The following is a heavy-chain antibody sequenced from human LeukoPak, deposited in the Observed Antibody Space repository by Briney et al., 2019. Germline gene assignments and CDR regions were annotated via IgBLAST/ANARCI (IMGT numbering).Heavy chain of an antibody. Sequence: PGGSLRLSCAASGFTFSSYAMHWVRQAPGKGLEWVAVISYDGSNKYYADSVKGRFTISRDNSKNTLYQQMNSLRAEDTAVYCCARDPSYSGYDYLADSPYFDYWGQGTLVTVSS. D-gene: IGHD5-12*01. CDR1: GFTFSSYA. CDR2: ISYDGSNK. J-gene: IGHJ4*02. V-gene: IGHV3-30*04. CDR3: ARDPSYSGYDYLADSPYFDY.